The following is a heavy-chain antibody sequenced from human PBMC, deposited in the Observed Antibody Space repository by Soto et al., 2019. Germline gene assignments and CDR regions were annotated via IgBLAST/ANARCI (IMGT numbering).Heavy chain of an antibody. CDR1: GFTFSSYA. D-gene: IGHD6-25*01. Sequence: EVQLLESGGGLVQPGESLRLSCAASGFTFSSYAMRWVRQAPGKGLEWVSVISGSDDSTYYADSVKGRFTISRDNSKNTLYLQMNSLRAEYTAVYYCAKRSSAPTFDYWGQGTLVTVSS. CDR2: ISGSDDST. V-gene: IGHV3-23*01. CDR3: AKRSSAPTFDY. J-gene: IGHJ4*02.